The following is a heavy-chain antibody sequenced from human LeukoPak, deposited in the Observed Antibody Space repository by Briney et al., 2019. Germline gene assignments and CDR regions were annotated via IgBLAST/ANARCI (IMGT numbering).Heavy chain of an antibody. CDR1: XXA. CDR2: ISGSGGST. D-gene: IGHD3-10*01. V-gene: IGHV3-23*01. CDR3: AKSMVRGVMGYYYGMDV. Sequence: XXAXXLVRQAPXXGLEWVSAISGSGGSTYYADSVKSRFTISRDNSKNTLYLQMNSVRAEDTAVYYCAKSMVRGVMGYYYGMDVWGQGTTVTVSS. J-gene: IGHJ6*02.